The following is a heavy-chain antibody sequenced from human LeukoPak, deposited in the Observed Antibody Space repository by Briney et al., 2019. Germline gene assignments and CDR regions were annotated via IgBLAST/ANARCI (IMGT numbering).Heavy chain of an antibody. V-gene: IGHV3-21*01. CDR1: GFTFSSYS. CDR3: ARGDIVVVPAAIR. Sequence: GGSLRLSCAASGFTFSSYSMNWVRQAPGKGLEWVSSISSSSSYIYYADSVKGRFTISRDNAKNSLYLQMNSLRAEDTAVYYCARGDIVVVPAAIRWGQGTLVTVPS. CDR2: ISSSSSYI. D-gene: IGHD2-2*02. J-gene: IGHJ4*02.